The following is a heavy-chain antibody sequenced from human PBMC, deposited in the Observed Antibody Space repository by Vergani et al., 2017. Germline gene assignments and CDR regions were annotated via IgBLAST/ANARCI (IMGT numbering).Heavy chain of an antibody. CDR1: GFTFSSYS. D-gene: IGHD2-15*01. V-gene: IGHV3-48*01. CDR2: ISSTSNII. J-gene: IGHJ5*02. Sequence: EVQLVESGGGLVQPGGSLRLSCAASGFTFSSYSMNWVRQAPGKGLEWVSYISSTSNIIYYADSLKGRFIISRDNAKNSLYLQMNSLRAEDTAVYYCARGGEGCSGGSCYSDPLIDPWGQGTLVTVSS. CDR3: ARGGEGCSGGSCYSDPLIDP.